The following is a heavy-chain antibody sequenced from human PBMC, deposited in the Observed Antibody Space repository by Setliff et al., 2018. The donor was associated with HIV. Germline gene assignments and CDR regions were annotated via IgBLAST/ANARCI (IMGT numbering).Heavy chain of an antibody. V-gene: IGHV1-46*01. J-gene: IGHJ4*02. CDR2: IKPRGGGT. D-gene: IGHD3-22*01. CDR1: GYTFTGYY. CDR3: ARDWEFLDYYDSSGHPEYYFDY. Sequence: GASVKVSCKASGYTFTGYYMHWVRQAPGQGLEWMGVIKPRGGGTNYARQFQGRVTMTRDTSTDTVFMELNSLRSEDTAVYYCARDWEFLDYYDSSGHPEYYFDYWGQGTLVTVSS.